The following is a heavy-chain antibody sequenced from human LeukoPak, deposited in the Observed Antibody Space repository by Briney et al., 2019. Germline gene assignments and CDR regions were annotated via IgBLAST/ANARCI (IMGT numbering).Heavy chain of an antibody. CDR3: ARGGGLFYDSSGYAWFDP. CDR1: GGTFSSYA. D-gene: IGHD3-22*01. CDR2: IIPIFGTA. J-gene: IGHJ5*02. V-gene: IGHV1-69*05. Sequence: GASVKVSCKASGGTFSSYAISWVRQAPGQGLEWMGGIIPIFGTANYAQKFQGRVTITTDESTSTAYMELSSLRSEDTAVYYCARGGGLFYDSSGYAWFDPWGQGTLVTVSS.